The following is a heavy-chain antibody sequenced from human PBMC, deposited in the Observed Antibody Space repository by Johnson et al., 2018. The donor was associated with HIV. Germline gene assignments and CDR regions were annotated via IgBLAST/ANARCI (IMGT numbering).Heavy chain of an antibody. J-gene: IGHJ3*02. Sequence: QVQLVESGGGVVQPGGSLRLSCAASGFTFNFYGMHWVRQAPGKGLEWVAFIRYDGSNKDSADSVKGRFTISRDNAKKLLYLQMDSLRAEDTAVYYCARDSPLGRGLDIWGQGTLVTVSS. CDR1: GFTFNFYG. CDR3: ARDSPLGRGLDI. D-gene: IGHD7-27*01. V-gene: IGHV3-30*02. CDR2: IRYDGSNK.